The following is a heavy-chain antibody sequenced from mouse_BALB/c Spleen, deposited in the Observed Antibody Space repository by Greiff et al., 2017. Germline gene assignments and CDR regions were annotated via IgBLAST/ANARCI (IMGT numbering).Heavy chain of an antibody. V-gene: IGHV5-4*02. Sequence: VQLQQSGGGLVKPGGSLKLSCAASGFTFSDYYMYWVRQTPEKRLEWVATISDGGSYTYYPDSVKGRFTISRDNAKNNLYLQMSSLKSEDTAMYYCASYGYAMDYWGQGTSVTVSS. D-gene: IGHD1-1*02. CDR1: GFTFSDYY. J-gene: IGHJ4*01. CDR3: ASYGYAMDY. CDR2: ISDGGSYT.